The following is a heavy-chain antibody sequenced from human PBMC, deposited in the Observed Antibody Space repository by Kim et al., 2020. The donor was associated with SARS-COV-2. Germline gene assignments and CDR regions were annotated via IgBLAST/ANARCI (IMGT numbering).Heavy chain of an antibody. CDR2: ISYDGSNK. V-gene: IGHV3-30*18. D-gene: IGHD2-21*01. J-gene: IGHJ6*03. CDR3: AKERSELIVVVIAPYYYYYMDV. CDR1: GFTFSSYG. Sequence: GGSLRLSCAASGFTFSSYGMHWVRQAPGKGLEWVAVISYDGSNKYYADSVKGRFTISRDNSKNTLYLQMNSLRAEDTAVYYCAKERSELIVVVIAPYYYYYMDVWGKGTTVTVS.